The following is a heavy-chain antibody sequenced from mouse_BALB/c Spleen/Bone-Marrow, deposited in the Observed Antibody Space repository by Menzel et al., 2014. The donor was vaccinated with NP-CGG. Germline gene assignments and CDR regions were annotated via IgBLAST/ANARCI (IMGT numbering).Heavy chain of an antibody. D-gene: IGHD2-2*01. J-gene: IGHJ1*01. Sequence: ESGPGLVKPSQSLSLTRTVTGYSITSDYAWNWIRQFPGNKLEWMGYISYSGSTSYNPSLKSRISITRDTSKNQFFLQLNSVTTEDTATYYCARFGYDGYWYFDVWGAGTTVTVSS. CDR3: ARFGYDGYWYFDV. CDR2: ISYSGST. CDR1: GYSITSDYA. V-gene: IGHV3-2*02.